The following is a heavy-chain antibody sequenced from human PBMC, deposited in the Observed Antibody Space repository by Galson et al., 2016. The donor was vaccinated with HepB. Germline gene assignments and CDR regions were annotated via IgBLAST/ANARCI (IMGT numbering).Heavy chain of an antibody. D-gene: IGHD1-26*01. CDR2: ISSDGGSK. V-gene: IGHV3-30-3*01. Sequence: SLRLSCAASGFTFSSYAMHWVRQAPGKGLEWVAIISSDGGSKYYADSVKGRFTISRDNSKNTLYLQMHSLRVEDTAVYYCARGGSYLGPFDYWGQGTLVTVSS. CDR3: ARGGSYLGPFDY. CDR1: GFTFSSYA. J-gene: IGHJ4*02.